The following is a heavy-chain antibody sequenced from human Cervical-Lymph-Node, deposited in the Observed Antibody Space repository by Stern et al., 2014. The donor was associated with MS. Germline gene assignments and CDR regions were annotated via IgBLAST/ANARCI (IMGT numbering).Heavy chain of an antibody. CDR1: GVTFNNYA. D-gene: IGHD1-14*01. J-gene: IGHJ2*01. CDR3: AKGTGNYWYFDF. Sequence: EVQLVESGGGLVQTGGSLRLSCAASGVTFNNYAMTWVRQAPGKGLEWVSSSLGTGGGTYCADSVKGRFTISRDSSRSTLSLQLTRVTAEDTAVYYCAKGTGNYWYFDFWGRGTLVTVSS. V-gene: IGHV3-23*04. CDR2: SLGTGGGT.